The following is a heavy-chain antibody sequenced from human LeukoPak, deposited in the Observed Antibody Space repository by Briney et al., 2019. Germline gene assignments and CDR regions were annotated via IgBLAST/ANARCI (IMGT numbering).Heavy chain of an antibody. V-gene: IGHV3-30*04. Sequence: GGSLRLSCAASGFAFSSFAMHWVRQAPGKGLEWVAVISYDGSDKYYSNSVKGRFTISRDNSKNTLYLQMHSLRAEDTALYYCARNHDYWSGPHYFDYWGQGTLVTVSS. CDR1: GFAFSSFA. CDR2: ISYDGSDK. CDR3: ARNHDYWSGPHYFDY. D-gene: IGHD3-3*01. J-gene: IGHJ4*02.